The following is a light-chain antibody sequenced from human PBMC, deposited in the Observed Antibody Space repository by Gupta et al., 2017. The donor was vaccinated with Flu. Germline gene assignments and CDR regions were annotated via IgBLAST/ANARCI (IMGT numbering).Light chain of an antibody. CDR1: QTVLYSPNKRNY. CDR3: QQYHSIPWT. J-gene: IGKJ1*01. Sequence: DIVMTQSPDSLAVSLGEMATINCKSSQTVLYSPNKRNYLAWYQQKAGQPPNLLFYWASTRESGVPDRFIASGSGTDFSLTISSLQAEDVAVYFCQQYHSIPWTFGQGTRVEIK. CDR2: WAS. V-gene: IGKV4-1*01.